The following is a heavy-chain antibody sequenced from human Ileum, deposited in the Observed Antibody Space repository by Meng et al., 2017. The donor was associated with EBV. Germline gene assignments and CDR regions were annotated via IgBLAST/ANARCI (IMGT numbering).Heavy chain of an antibody. D-gene: IGHD1-26*01. Sequence: QVQLQGSGQGLVKPSDTLSLTCAVSGYSISTTNWWGWIRQPPGKGLEWIGHIYYSGTTYNNPSLKSRVTMSIDPSKNQFSLKLSSVTAVDTAVYYCARNSESGSYIDYWGLGTLVTVSS. CDR3: ARNSESGSYIDY. CDR1: GYSISTTNW. J-gene: IGHJ4*02. V-gene: IGHV4-28*01. CDR2: IYYSGTT.